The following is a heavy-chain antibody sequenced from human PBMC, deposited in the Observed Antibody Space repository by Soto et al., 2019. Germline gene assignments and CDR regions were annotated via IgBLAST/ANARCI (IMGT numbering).Heavy chain of an antibody. CDR1: GYTFTSYA. Sequence: ASVKVSCKASGYTFTSYAMHWVRQAPGQRLEWMGWIKAGNGNTKYSQKFQGKVTITRDTSASTAYMELSSQRSEDTVVYYCARDKPYPGYSSSWYFHIWGQGTMVTVSS. J-gene: IGHJ3*02. CDR3: ARDKPYPGYSSSWYFHI. D-gene: IGHD6-13*01. CDR2: IKAGNGNT. V-gene: IGHV1-3*01.